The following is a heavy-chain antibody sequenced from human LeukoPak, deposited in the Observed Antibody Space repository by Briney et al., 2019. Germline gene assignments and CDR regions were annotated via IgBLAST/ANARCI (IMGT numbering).Heavy chain of an antibody. CDR2: ISSSSSTI. CDR1: GFTFSSYS. CDR3: ARDSSRYWYFDL. J-gene: IGHJ2*01. D-gene: IGHD2-15*01. Sequence: PGGSLRFSCAASGFTFSSYSMNWVRQAPGKGLAWVSYISSSSSTIYYADSVKGRFTISRDNAKNSLYLQMNSLRDEDTAVYYCARDSSRYWYFDLWGRGTLVTVSS. V-gene: IGHV3-48*02.